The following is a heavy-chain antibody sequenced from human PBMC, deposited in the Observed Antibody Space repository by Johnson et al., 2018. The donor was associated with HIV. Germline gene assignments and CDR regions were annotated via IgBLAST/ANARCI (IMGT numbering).Heavy chain of an antibody. CDR1: GFTFDDYA. V-gene: IGHV3-9*01. CDR3: AKGGDGYSGFGSAFDI. CDR2: ISWNSGSI. J-gene: IGHJ3*02. D-gene: IGHD5-12*01. Sequence: VQLVESGGGLVQPGGSLRLSCAASGFTFDDYAMHWVRQAPGKGLEWVSGISWNSGSIGYADSVKGRFTISRDNAKNSLYLQMNSLRAEDTALYYCAKGGDGYSGFGSAFDIGGQGTMVTVSS.